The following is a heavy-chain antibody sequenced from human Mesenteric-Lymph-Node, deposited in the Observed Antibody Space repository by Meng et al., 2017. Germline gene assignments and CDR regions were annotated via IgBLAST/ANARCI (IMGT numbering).Heavy chain of an antibody. V-gene: IGHV4-4*02. CDR3: ATLYGDSIS. D-gene: IGHD4-17*01. J-gene: IGHJ4*02. CDR1: GNSTGRSNC. CDR2: IFHSGRT. Sequence: QVHLRASGPGPAQPLAILSPSSAVSGNSTGRSNCWNWPRQRPGTALEGIGEIFHSGRTNFSPSLKSRVTISVDKSKNQFSLTLSSGTAADTAVYYCATLYGDSISWGQGTLVTVSS.